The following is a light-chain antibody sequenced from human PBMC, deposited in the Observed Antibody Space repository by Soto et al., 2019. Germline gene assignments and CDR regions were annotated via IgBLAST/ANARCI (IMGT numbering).Light chain of an antibody. CDR3: QHYGGMWA. Sequence: DIKMTQSPSTLSASVGDRVTITCRASQSITNRLAWYQQKPGKAPRVVIYDASSLESGVPSRFSGSGFGTEFILTINSLQSDDFETYCCQHYGGMWAFGQGTKVEVK. CDR2: DAS. J-gene: IGKJ1*01. V-gene: IGKV1-5*01. CDR1: QSITNR.